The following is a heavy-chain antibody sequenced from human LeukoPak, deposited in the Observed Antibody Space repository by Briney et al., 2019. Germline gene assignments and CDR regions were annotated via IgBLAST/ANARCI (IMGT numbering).Heavy chain of an antibody. CDR3: ATSATIAAAGWNLDY. V-gene: IGHV4-59*01. D-gene: IGHD6-13*01. J-gene: IGHJ4*02. CDR2: IYYSGST. CDR1: GGSISSYY. Sequence: PSETLSLTCTVSGGSISSYYWSWIRQPPGKGLEWIGYIYYSGSTNYNPSLKSRVTISVDTSKNQFSLQLSSVTAADTAVYYCATSATIAAAGWNLDYWGQGTLVTVSS.